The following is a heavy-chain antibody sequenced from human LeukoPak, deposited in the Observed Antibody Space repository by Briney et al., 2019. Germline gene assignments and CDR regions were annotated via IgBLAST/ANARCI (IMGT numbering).Heavy chain of an antibody. CDR2: IKQDGSEK. J-gene: IGHJ3*02. CDR3: ARTYYYDSSGYFDAFDI. D-gene: IGHD3-22*01. CDR1: GFTFSTYW. V-gene: IGHV3-7*01. Sequence: GGSLRLSCAASGFTFSTYWMSWVRQAPGKGLEWVANIKQDGSEKYYVDSVKGRFTIFRDNAKNSLYLQMNSLRVEDTAVYYCARTYYYDSSGYFDAFDIWGQGTMVTVSS.